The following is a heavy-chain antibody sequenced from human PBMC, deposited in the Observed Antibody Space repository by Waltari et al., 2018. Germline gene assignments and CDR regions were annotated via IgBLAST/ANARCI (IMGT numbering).Heavy chain of an antibody. Sequence: QLQLQESGPGLVKPSETLSLTCTVSGGSISSSSYYWGWIRQPPGKGLEWIGSIYYSGSTYYNPSLKSRVTISVDTSKNQFSLKLSSVTAADTAVYYCARHLTYSGSYSSYFDYWGQGTLVTVSS. D-gene: IGHD1-26*01. J-gene: IGHJ4*02. CDR2: IYYSGST. V-gene: IGHV4-39*01. CDR3: ARHLTYSGSYSSYFDY. CDR1: GGSISSSSYY.